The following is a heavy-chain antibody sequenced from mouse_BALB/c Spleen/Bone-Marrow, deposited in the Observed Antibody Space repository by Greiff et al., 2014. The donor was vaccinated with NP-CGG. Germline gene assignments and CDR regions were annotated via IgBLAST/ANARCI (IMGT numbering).Heavy chain of an antibody. J-gene: IGHJ2*01. Sequence: EVHLVESGGGLVQPGGSLRLSCATSGFTFSDFYMEWVRQPPGKRLEWIATSRNKPNDYTTEYSASVKGRFIVSRDTSQSILYLQMNALRAEDTAIYYCARDGGYGRGYRGQGTTLTVSS. CDR3: ARDGGYGRGY. CDR2: SRNKPNDYTT. V-gene: IGHV7-1*02. D-gene: IGHD1-1*02. CDR1: GFTFSDFY.